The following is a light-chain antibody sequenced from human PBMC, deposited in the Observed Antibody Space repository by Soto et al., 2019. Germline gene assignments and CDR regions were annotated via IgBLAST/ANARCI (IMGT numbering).Light chain of an antibody. CDR2: DAS. J-gene: IGKJ4*01. V-gene: IGKV1-5*01. CDR1: QSISSW. Sequence: DIQMTHSPSTLSASVVDRVTITFRASQSISSWLAWYQQHPGTAPKRLIYDASNLQSGVPSRFSGSGSGTEFTLTISSLQPEDFATYYCQQVNNYPLTFGGGTKVDIK. CDR3: QQVNNYPLT.